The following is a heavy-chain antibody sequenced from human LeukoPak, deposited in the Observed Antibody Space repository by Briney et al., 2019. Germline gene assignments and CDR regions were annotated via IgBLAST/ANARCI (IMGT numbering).Heavy chain of an antibody. CDR1: GGSISSSSYY. D-gene: IGHD6-6*01. CDR2: IYYSGST. Sequence: PSETLSLTCTVSGGSISSSSYYWGWIRQPPGTGLEWIGSIYYSGSTYYNPSLKSRVTISVDTSKNQFSLKLSSVTAADTAVYYCANGFAARRVVADYYYYYGMDVWGQGTTVTVSS. CDR3: ANGFAARRVVADYYYYYGMDV. J-gene: IGHJ6*02. V-gene: IGHV4-39*01.